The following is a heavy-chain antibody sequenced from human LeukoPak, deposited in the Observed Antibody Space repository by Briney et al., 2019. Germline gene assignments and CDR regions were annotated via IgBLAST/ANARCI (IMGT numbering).Heavy chain of an antibody. CDR2: ISNTGSPI. V-gene: IGHV3-48*03. J-gene: IGHJ4*02. CDR1: GCTFRNEE. Sequence: GGSLRLSCVVSGCTFRNEEMNWVRQAPGKGLEWIAYISNTGSPIHYRDSVKGRFTISRDNAQSSLFLQMNSLRPDDTAIYFCARGGNHAPFDYWGQGALVAVSS. D-gene: IGHD1-14*01. CDR3: ARGGNHAPFDY.